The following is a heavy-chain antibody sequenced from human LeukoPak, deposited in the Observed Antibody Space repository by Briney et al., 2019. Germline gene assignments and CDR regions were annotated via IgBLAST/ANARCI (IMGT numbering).Heavy chain of an antibody. V-gene: IGHV3-7*01. Sequence: PGXXLRLSCAASGFTFSSYWMSWVRQAPGKGVEWVANIKQDGSEKYYVDSVKGRFNISRDNAKTSLYLQMNSLRAEDTAVYYCARDFFFDIVVVPAAMAGVDYWGQGTLVTVSS. D-gene: IGHD2-2*01. J-gene: IGHJ4*02. CDR3: ARDFFFDIVVVPAAMAGVDY. CDR2: IKQDGSEK. CDR1: GFTFSSYW.